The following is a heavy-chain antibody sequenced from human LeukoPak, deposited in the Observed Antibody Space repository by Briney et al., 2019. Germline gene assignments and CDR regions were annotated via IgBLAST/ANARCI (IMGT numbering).Heavy chain of an antibody. CDR2: ISAYNGNT. CDR3: ARKNASYYDIWFDP. CDR1: GYTFTSYG. J-gene: IGHJ5*02. D-gene: IGHD3-22*01. Sequence: ASVKVSCKASGYTFTSYGISWVRQAPGQGLEWMGWISAYNGNTNYAQKLQGRVTMTTDTSTSTAYMELRSLRSDDTAVYYCARKNASYYDIWFDPWGQGTLVTVSS. V-gene: IGHV1-18*01.